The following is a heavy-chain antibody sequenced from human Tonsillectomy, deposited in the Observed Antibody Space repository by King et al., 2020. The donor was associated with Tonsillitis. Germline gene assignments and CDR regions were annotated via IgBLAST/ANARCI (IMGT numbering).Heavy chain of an antibody. CDR2: ISGSGGGGST. D-gene: IGHD4-23*01. J-gene: IGHJ4*02. V-gene: IGHV3-23*04. CDR3: AKDISTVVTWLDN. CDR1: GFTFSSYA. Sequence: VQLVESGGGLVQPGGSLRLSCAASGFTFSSYAMNWVRRAPGKGLEWVSGISGSGGGGSTYYADSVKGRFTISRDNSKNTLYLQMNSLRAADTAVYYCAKDISTVVTWLDNWGQGNLVTVSS.